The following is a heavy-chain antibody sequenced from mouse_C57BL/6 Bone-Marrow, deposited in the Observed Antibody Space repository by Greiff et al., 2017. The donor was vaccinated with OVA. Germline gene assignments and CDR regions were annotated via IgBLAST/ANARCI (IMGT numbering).Heavy chain of an antibody. D-gene: IGHD4-1*01. CDR3: TTVTGRDY. J-gene: IGHJ2*01. V-gene: IGHV14-4*01. CDR1: GFNIKDDY. CDR2: IVPENGDT. Sequence: VQLQQSGAELVRPGASVKLSCTASGFNIKDDYMPWVRQRPEQGLEWIGWIVPENGDTEYASKFQGKATITADTSSNTAYLQLSSLTSEDTAVYYCTTVTGRDYWGQGTTLTVSS.